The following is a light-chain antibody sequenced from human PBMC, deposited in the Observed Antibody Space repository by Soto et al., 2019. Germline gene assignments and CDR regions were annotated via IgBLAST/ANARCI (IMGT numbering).Light chain of an antibody. Sequence: EIVLTQSPGTLSLSPGERATLSCRASQSVSSNYLAWYQQKPGQAPRLLMYGASSRATGIPDRFSGSGSGTDFTLTISRLEPEDFAVYYCQQYDNLPPTFGQGTRLEIK. V-gene: IGKV3-20*01. CDR3: QQYDNLPPT. J-gene: IGKJ5*01. CDR2: GAS. CDR1: QSVSSNY.